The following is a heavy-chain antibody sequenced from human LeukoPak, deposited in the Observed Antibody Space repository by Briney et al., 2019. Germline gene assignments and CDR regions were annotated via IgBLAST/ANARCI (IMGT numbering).Heavy chain of an antibody. V-gene: IGHV5-51*01. CDR3: ARLVAIPDAFDI. CDR1: GYSFTSYW. CDR2: IYPGDSDT. D-gene: IGHD2-2*02. J-gene: IGHJ3*02. Sequence: GESLKISCKGSGYSFTSYWIGWVRQMPGKGLEWMGIIYPGDSDTRYSPSFQGQVTISADKSINTAYLQWSNLKASDTAMYFCARLVAIPDAFDIWGQGTMVTVSS.